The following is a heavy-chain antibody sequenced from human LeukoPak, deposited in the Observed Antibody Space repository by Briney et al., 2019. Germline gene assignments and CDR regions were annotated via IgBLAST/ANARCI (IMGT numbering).Heavy chain of an antibody. J-gene: IGHJ4*02. V-gene: IGHV3-23*01. Sequence: GGSLRLSCAASGFTFSSYAMSWVRQAPGKGLEWVSAISGSGGSTYYADSVKGRFTISRDNSKNTLYLQMNSLRADDTAVYYCAKGGSAAAKGKYYFDYWGPGTLVTVSS. CDR1: GFTFSSYA. CDR3: AKGGSAAAKGKYYFDY. CDR2: ISGSGGST. D-gene: IGHD6-13*01.